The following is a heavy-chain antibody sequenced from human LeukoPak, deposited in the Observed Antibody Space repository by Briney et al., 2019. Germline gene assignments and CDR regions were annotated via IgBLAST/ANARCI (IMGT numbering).Heavy chain of an antibody. CDR3: ARDSYGSDY. V-gene: IGHV1-46*01. D-gene: IGHD3-16*01. J-gene: IGHJ4*02. CDR2: IIPSGGGT. Sequence: ASVKVSCKASGDIFSDYHIHGVRQAPGEGLEWMGRIIPSGGGTTYAQKVQGRVTMTRDMSTNIVYMELSSLRSEDTALYYCARDSYGSDYWGQGTLVTVSS. CDR1: GDIFSDYH.